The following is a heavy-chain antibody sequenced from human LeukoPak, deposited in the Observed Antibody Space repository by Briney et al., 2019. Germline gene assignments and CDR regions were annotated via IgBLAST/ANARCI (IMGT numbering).Heavy chain of an antibody. V-gene: IGHV4-34*01. CDR1: GGSFSGYY. CDR3: ARGYSSSWYHPTPPKTNLPKRTEYFQH. J-gene: IGHJ1*01. D-gene: IGHD6-13*01. CDR2: INHSGST. Sequence: PSETLSLTCAVYGGSFSGYYWSWIRQPPGKGLEWIGEINHSGSTNYNPSLKSRVTISVDTSKNQFSLKLSSVTAADTAVYYCARGYSSSWYHPTPPKTNLPKRTEYFQHWGQGTLVTVSS.